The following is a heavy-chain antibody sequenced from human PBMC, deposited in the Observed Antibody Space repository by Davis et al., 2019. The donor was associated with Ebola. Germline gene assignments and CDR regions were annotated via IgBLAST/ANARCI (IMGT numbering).Heavy chain of an antibody. J-gene: IGHJ5*02. CDR3: ARQLYTGSSADWFDP. CDR1: GGSISSSSYY. V-gene: IGHV4-39*01. D-gene: IGHD6-6*01. CDR2: IFYSGKT. Sequence: SETLSLTCTVPGGSISSSSYYWGWIRQPPGKGLEWIGSIFYSGKTYYNSPLQSRVTISVDTSKNQFSLKLTSVSAADTAVYYCARQLYTGSSADWFDPWGQGTLVTVSS.